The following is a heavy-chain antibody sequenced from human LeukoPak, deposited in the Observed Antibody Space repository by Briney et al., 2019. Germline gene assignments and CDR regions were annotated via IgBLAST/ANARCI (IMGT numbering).Heavy chain of an antibody. D-gene: IGHD6-19*01. Sequence: SETLSLTCAVSGGSITSSNWWSWVGKPPGKGLEWIGEIYLSGSTNYNPSLKSRVTISVDKSKNQFSLKLSSVTAADTAVYYCARVDSSGWYQNYYYYYGMDVWGKGTTVTVSS. J-gene: IGHJ6*04. CDR1: GGSITSSNW. CDR2: IYLSGST. CDR3: ARVDSSGWYQNYYYYYGMDV. V-gene: IGHV4-4*02.